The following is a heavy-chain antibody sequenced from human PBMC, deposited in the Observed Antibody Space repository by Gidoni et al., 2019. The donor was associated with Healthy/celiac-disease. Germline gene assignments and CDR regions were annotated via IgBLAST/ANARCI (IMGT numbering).Heavy chain of an antibody. CDR2: INAGNGNT. D-gene: IGHD3-10*01. CDR3: ARDRRAARASILWPVARAFDI. V-gene: IGHV1-3*01. CDR1: GYTFTSYA. Sequence: QVQLVQSGAEVKKPGASVQVSCKASGYTFTSYAMHCVRQAPGQRLEWMGWINAGNGNTKYSQKFQGRVTITRDTSARTAYMELSSLRSEDTAVYYCARDRRAARASILWPVARAFDIWGQGTMVTVSS. J-gene: IGHJ3*02.